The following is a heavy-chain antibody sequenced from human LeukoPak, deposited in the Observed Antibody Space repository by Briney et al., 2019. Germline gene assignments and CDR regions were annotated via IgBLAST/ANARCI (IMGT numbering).Heavy chain of an antibody. CDR2: IYPGDSDT. Sequence: GESLKIFCKGFGYSFTSFWIAWVRQMPGKGLEWMGIIYPGDSDTRYSPSFEGQVTLSADKSISTAYLQWSSLKASNTAMYYCARGRYSGTYLSYFDYWAQGTLVTVSS. CDR1: GYSFTSFW. J-gene: IGHJ4*02. D-gene: IGHD1-26*01. CDR3: ARGRYSGTYLSYFDY. V-gene: IGHV5-51*01.